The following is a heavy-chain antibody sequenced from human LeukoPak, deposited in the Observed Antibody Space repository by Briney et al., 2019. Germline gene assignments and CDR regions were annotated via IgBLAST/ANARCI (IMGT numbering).Heavy chain of an antibody. Sequence: GGSLRLSCAASGFTFSSYAMSWVRQAPGKGLEWVSAVSAGGDNTYYAESVKGRFTISRDNSKNTVYLQMTSVTAEDTARYYCAKKRTPVAGTNYFDYWDQGILVTVSS. D-gene: IGHD6-19*01. CDR3: AKKRTPVAGTNYFDY. CDR2: VSAGGDNT. V-gene: IGHV3-23*01. CDR1: GFTFSSYA. J-gene: IGHJ4*02.